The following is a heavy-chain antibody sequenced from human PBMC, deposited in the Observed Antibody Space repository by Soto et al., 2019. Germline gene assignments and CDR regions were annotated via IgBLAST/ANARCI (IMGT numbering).Heavy chain of an antibody. CDR3: AWAGPNPSFND. CDR2: ISAYNGDT. CDR1: GYTFIGYD. D-gene: IGHD2-8*01. V-gene: IGHV1-2*02. Sequence: GASVKVSCKASGYTFIGYDLHWVRQAPGQGLEWIGWISAYNGDTDSAQKFQGRVTLTRDTSTRTVYMELSSLTSDDTAVYYCAWAGPNPSFNDWGQGAMVTVSS. J-gene: IGHJ4*02.